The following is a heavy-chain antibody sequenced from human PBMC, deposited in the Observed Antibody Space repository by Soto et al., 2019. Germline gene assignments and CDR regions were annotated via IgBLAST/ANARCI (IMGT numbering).Heavy chain of an antibody. V-gene: IGHV3-30-3*01. CDR2: ISYDGSNK. CDR1: GFTFSSYA. J-gene: IGHJ6*02. D-gene: IGHD3-3*01. Sequence: PVGSLRLSCAASGFTFSSYAMHWVRQAPGKGLEWVAVISYDGSNKYYADSVKGRFTISRDNSKNTLYLQMNSLRAEDTAVYYCARASLDLPYYYYGMDVWGQGTTVTVSS. CDR3: ARASLDLPYYYYGMDV.